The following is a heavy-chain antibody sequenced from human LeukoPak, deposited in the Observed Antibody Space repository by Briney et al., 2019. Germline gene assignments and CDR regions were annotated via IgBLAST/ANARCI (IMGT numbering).Heavy chain of an antibody. Sequence: KPSETLSLTCTVSGGSISSYYWSWIRQPPGKGLEWIGYIYYSWSTDYNPSLKSRVTISVDTSKNQFSLKLSSVTAADTAVYYCARGQPTAAAPIPFDYWGQGTLVTVSX. J-gene: IGHJ4*02. V-gene: IGHV4-59*01. CDR2: IYYSWST. CDR3: ARGQPTAAAPIPFDY. CDR1: GGSISSYY. D-gene: IGHD6-13*01.